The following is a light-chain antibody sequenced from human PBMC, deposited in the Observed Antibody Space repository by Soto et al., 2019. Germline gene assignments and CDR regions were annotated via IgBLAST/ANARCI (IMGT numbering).Light chain of an antibody. CDR3: QQYNNWPPGRT. CDR1: QSVSSN. CDR2: GAS. V-gene: IGKV3-15*01. J-gene: IGKJ1*01. Sequence: EIVMTQSPATLSVSPGERATLSCRASQSVSSNLAWYQQKPGQAPRLLIYGASTRATGIPARFSGSGSGTEFTLPISSLQSEDFAVYYCQQYNNWPPGRTFGQGTKVEIK.